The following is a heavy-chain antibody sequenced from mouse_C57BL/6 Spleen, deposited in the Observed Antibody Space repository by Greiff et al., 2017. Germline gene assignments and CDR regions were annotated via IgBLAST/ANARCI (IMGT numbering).Heavy chain of an antibody. Sequence: HVQLQPSGAELAQPGASVKLSCKASGYTFTSYWMHWVKQRPGQGLEWIGYITPSSGYTKYNQKFKDKATLTADKSSSTAYMQLSSLTYEDSAVYYCASYDYDRGGFAYWGQGTLVTVSA. D-gene: IGHD2-4*01. CDR1: GYTFTSYW. CDR3: ASYDYDRGGFAY. J-gene: IGHJ3*01. V-gene: IGHV1-7*01. CDR2: ITPSSGYT.